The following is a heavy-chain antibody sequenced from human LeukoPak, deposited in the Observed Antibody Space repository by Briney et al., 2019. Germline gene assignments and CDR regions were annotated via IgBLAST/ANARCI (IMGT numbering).Heavy chain of an antibody. D-gene: IGHD6-19*01. V-gene: IGHV1-18*01. Sequence: ASVKVSCKAPGYTFTSHGISWVRQAPGQGLEWMGWISAYNGDTKYAQNLQGRVTLTTYTSTTTAYLELRSLTSDDTAVYYCARDPSNTSGWKTWFDPWGQGTLVTVSS. CDR3: ARDPSNTSGWKTWFDP. CDR1: GYTFTSHG. J-gene: IGHJ5*02. CDR2: ISAYNGDT.